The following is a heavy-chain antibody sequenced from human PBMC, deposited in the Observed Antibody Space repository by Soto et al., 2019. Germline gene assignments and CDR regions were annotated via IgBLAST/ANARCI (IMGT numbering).Heavy chain of an antibody. CDR3: ARENEGIVGATIQA. CDR1: GDGGACITVA. D-gene: IGHD1-26*01. Sequence: TRSLTGATSGDGGACITVASVSFRQYPSRGLEWLGRTYYRSKWYNDYAVSVKSRITINPDTSKNQFSLQLNSVTPEDTAVYYCARENEGIVGATIQAWGQGTLVTVSS. CDR2: TYYRSKWYN. V-gene: IGHV6-1*01. J-gene: IGHJ5*02.